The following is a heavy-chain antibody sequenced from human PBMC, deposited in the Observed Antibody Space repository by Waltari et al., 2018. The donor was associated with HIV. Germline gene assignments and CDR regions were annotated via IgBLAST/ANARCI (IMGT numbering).Heavy chain of an antibody. CDR3: ARDRGMKTGADY. CDR2: RKQDGSEK. V-gene: IGHV3-7*01. CDR1: GFTFSSSW. Sequence: EVQLVESGGGLVQPGGSLSLSCVASGFTFSSSWLSWVRQAPGKGLEWVANRKQDGSEKYYVDSVKGRFTISRDNAKNSLYLQMNSLRAEDTAVYYCARDRGMKTGADYWGQGTLVTVSS. J-gene: IGHJ4*02.